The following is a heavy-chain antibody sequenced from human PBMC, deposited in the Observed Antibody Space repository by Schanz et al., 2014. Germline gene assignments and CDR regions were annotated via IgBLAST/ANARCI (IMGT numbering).Heavy chain of an antibody. CDR3: ARRHHFRSGTYYYYYMDV. V-gene: IGHV4-34*01. CDR1: GGSFSGYY. CDR2: INHSANT. D-gene: IGHD3-3*02. J-gene: IGHJ6*03. Sequence: QVQLQQWGAGLLKPSETLSLTCAVDGGSFSGYYWSWIRQSPDKGLEWIGEINHSANTTYNPSLKSRVTIPVDSSKTRFSLMRTSVTAADTAVYYCARRHHFRSGTYYYYYMDVWGKGTTVTVSS.